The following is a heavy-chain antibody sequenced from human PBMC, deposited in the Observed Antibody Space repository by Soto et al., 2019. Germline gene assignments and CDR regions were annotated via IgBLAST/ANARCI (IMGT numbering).Heavy chain of an antibody. J-gene: IGHJ4*02. D-gene: IGHD6-13*01. V-gene: IGHV1-18*01. CDR2: ISAYNGNT. CDR1: GYGFTSYG. Sequence: ASVKVSCEASGYGFTSYGISWVRQAPGQGLEWMGWISAYNGNTNYAQKFQGRVTMTTDTSTSTAYMELRSLRSDDTAVYFCARIPAAAGTSDYWGQGTLVTVSS. CDR3: ARIPAAAGTSDY.